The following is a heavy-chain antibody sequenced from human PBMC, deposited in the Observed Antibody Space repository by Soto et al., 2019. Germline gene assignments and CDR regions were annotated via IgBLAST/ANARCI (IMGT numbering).Heavy chain of an antibody. CDR3: ARLITEVVPGALDY. J-gene: IGHJ4*02. CDR1: GYTFTSYG. V-gene: IGHV1-18*01. Sequence: GASVNVSCKASGYTFTSYGISWVRQAPGQGLEWMGWISAYNGNTNYAQKLQGRVTMTTDTSTSTAYMELRSLRSDDTAVYYCARLITEVVPGALDYWGQGTLVTVSS. CDR2: ISAYNGNT. D-gene: IGHD3-10*01.